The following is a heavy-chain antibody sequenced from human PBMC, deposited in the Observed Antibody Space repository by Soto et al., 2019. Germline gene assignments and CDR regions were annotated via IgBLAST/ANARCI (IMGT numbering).Heavy chain of an antibody. J-gene: IGHJ4*02. Sequence: EVQLVESGGGLVKPGASLRLSCAASGFTFSTYSMNWVRQAPGKGLEWVSSITSSSSYICYADSVKGRFTISRDNAKNSLYLQMRSLRAEDTAVYYCARDRTTCTNISCYRSMGYWGQGTLVTVSS. CDR2: ITSSSSYI. CDR3: ARDRTTCTNISCYRSMGY. D-gene: IGHD2-2*01. CDR1: GFTFSTYS. V-gene: IGHV3-21*01.